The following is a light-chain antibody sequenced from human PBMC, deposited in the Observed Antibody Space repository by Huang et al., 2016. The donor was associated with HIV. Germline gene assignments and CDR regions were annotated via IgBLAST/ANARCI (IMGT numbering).Light chain of an antibody. CDR1: QRIDAY. CDR3: QQSYYFPRT. CDR2: ATS. Sequence: DIQMTQSPSSLSASVGDRVTITCRASQRIDAYLNWYQCKPGRAPKLLIFATSDLQSGVPSRFRGSRSGTTFTLSISNLQPQDFATYFCQQSYYFPRTFGQGTKVEMK. J-gene: IGKJ2*01. V-gene: IGKV1-39*01.